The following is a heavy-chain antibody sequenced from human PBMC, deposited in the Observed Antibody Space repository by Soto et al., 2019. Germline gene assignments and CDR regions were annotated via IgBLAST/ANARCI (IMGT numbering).Heavy chain of an antibody. V-gene: IGHV4-59*01. J-gene: IGHJ5*02. CDR3: ARGPIMVTFGAVREALKYFDP. CDR2: IYYSGST. CDR1: GASISSYY. D-gene: IGHD3-16*01. Sequence: SETLSLTCTVSGASISSYYWTWIRQPPGKGLEWIGFIYYSGSTNYNPSLKSRVTVSVDTSKNQFSLNLRSVTAADTAVYYCARGPIMVTFGAVREALKYFDPWGQGTLVTVSS.